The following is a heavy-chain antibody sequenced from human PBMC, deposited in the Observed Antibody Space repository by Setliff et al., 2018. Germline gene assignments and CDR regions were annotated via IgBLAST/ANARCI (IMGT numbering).Heavy chain of an antibody. D-gene: IGHD6-13*01. CDR3: ARDQVYGSSWYYYYYGMDV. Sequence: GGSLRLSCAASGFTFSNYWMTWVRQAPGKGLERVANIKQDGSEKYYVDSVKGRFTISRDNAKNSLYLQMNSLRAEDTAVYYCARDQVYGSSWYYYYYGMDVWGQGTTVTVSS. CDR1: GFTFSNYW. J-gene: IGHJ6*02. CDR2: IKQDGSEK. V-gene: IGHV3-7*01.